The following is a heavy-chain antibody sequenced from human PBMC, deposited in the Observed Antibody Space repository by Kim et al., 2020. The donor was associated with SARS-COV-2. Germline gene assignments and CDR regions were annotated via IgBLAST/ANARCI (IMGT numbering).Heavy chain of an antibody. CDR3: ARDGSGDFWSGWIDY. CDR2: IYSGGST. J-gene: IGHJ4*02. CDR1: GFTVSSNY. D-gene: IGHD3-3*01. Sequence: GGSLRLSCAASGFTVSSNYMSWVRLAPGKGLEWVSVIYSGGSTYYADSVKGRFTISRDNSKNTLYLQMNSLRAEDTAVYYCARDGSGDFWSGWIDYWGQGTLVTVSS. V-gene: IGHV3-53*01.